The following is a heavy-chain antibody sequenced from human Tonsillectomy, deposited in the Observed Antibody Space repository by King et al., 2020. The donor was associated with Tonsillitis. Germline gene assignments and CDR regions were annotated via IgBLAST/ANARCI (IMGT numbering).Heavy chain of an antibody. CDR1: GFTFSDYY. CDR3: AGGVYDILTGQFDY. V-gene: IGHV3-11*05. CDR2: ISSSSSYT. Sequence: VQLVESGGGLVKPGGSLRLSCAASGFTFSDYYMSWIRQAPGKGLEWVSYISSSSSYTNYEDSVKGRFTISRDNAKNSLYLQMNSLRAEDTAVYYCAGGVYDILTGQFDYWGQGTLVTVSS. D-gene: IGHD3-9*01. J-gene: IGHJ4*02.